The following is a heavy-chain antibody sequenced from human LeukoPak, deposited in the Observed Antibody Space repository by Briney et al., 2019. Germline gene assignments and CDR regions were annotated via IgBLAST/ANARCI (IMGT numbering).Heavy chain of an antibody. CDR2: ISNSGGST. J-gene: IGHJ4*02. Sequence: GGSLRLSCAGSGFTFSCYSMNWVRQAPGKGLEWVSGISNSGGSTYYADSVKGRFTISRDNSKNTLYLQMNSLRAEDTAVYYCAKETSSSFDYWGQGTLVTVSS. V-gene: IGHV3-23*01. CDR3: AKETSSSFDY. D-gene: IGHD6-6*01. CDR1: GFTFSCYS.